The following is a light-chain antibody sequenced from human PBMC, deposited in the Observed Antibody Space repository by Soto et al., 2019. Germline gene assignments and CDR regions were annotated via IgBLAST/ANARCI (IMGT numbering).Light chain of an antibody. CDR1: QTISSW. Sequence: DIQMTQSPSTLSGSVGDRVTITCRASQTISSWLAWYQQKPGKAPKLLIYKASTLKSGVPSRFSGSGSGTEFTLTISSLQPDDFATYYCQQYKHYSTFGQGTKLEIK. CDR3: QQYKHYST. J-gene: IGKJ2*01. V-gene: IGKV1-5*03. CDR2: KAS.